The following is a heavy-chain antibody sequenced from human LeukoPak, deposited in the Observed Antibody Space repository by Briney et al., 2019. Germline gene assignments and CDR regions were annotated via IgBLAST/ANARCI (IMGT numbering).Heavy chain of an antibody. V-gene: IGHV3-23*01. CDR3: AKDPSAAMVRGVPYFDY. CDR2: ISGSGGST. CDR1: GFTFSSYA. Sequence: SGGSLRLSCAASGFTFSSYAMSWVRQAPGKGLEWVSAISGSGGSTYYADSVKGRFTISRDNSKNTLYLQMNSLRAEDTAVYYCAKDPSAAMVRGVPYFDYWGQGTLVTVSS. D-gene: IGHD3-10*01. J-gene: IGHJ4*02.